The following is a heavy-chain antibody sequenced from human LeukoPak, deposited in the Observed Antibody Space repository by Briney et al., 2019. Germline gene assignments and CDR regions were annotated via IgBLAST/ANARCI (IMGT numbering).Heavy chain of an antibody. CDR1: GGSMSSYF. D-gene: IGHD3-22*01. Sequence: SETLSLTCTVSGGSMSSYFWSWIRQPPGKGLEWIGNIDYSGNTGYNPSLKSRVTISVDTSMNQFSLKLTSVTAADTAVYYCARERGYYDSSGYSTSSEHWGQGTLVTVSS. CDR2: IDYSGNT. V-gene: IGHV4-59*01. CDR3: ARERGYYDSSGYSTSSEH. J-gene: IGHJ1*01.